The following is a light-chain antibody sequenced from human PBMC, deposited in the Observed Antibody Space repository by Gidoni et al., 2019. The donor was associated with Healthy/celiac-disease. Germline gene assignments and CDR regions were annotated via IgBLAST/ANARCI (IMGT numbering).Light chain of an antibody. Sequence: EIVLTQSPGTLSLSPGERATLSCRASQSVSSSYLAWYQPKPGQAPRLLIYGASSRATGIPDRFSGSGSGTDFTLTITRLEPEDFAVYYCQQYGSSLPYSFGQGTKLEI. CDR1: QSVSSSY. V-gene: IGKV3-20*01. CDR3: QQYGSSLPYS. J-gene: IGKJ2*03. CDR2: GAS.